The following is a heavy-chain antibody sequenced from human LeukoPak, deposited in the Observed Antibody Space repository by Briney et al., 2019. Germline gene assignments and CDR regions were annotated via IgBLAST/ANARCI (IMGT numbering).Heavy chain of an antibody. CDR2: ISGSGGST. CDR3: AKDRRNTVPTISDY. Sequence: PGGSLRLSCVASGFTFSSYPINWVRQAPWKGLEWVSAISGSGGSTYYADSVKGRFTISRDNSENTLYLRMNSLRAEDTAVYYCAKDRRNTVPTISDYWGQGTLVTVCS. J-gene: IGHJ4*02. V-gene: IGHV3-23*01. D-gene: IGHD5-12*01. CDR1: GFTFSSYP.